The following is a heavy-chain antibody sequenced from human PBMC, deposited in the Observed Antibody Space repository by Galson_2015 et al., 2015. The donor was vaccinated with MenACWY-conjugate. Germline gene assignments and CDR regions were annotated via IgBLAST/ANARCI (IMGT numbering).Heavy chain of an antibody. CDR3: AQSISMFDY. Sequence: SLRLSCEASGFTFSTYWMSWVRQAPGQGLEWVAIIKEGGGNTNYADSVKGRFTISRDTAKRSVYLQMNSLRAEDTAVYYCAQSISMFDYWGRGTLVTVSS. D-gene: IGHD3-10*02. CDR1: GFTFSTYW. V-gene: IGHV3-7*03. CDR2: IKEGGGNT. J-gene: IGHJ4*02.